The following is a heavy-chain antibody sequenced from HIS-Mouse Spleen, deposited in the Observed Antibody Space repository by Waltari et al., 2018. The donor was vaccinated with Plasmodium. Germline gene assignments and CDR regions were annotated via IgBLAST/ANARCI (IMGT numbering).Heavy chain of an antibody. CDR2: INHSGST. V-gene: IGHV4-34*01. J-gene: IGHJ3*02. Sequence: QVQLQQWGAGLLKPSETLSLTCAVYGGSFSGYYWSWIRQPPGKGLGWIGEINHSGSTNYNPSLKSRVTISVDTSKNQFSLKLSSVTAADTAVYYCARKEDNWNPHGAFDIWGQGTMVTVSS. CDR1: GGSFSGYY. D-gene: IGHD1-20*01. CDR3: ARKEDNWNPHGAFDI.